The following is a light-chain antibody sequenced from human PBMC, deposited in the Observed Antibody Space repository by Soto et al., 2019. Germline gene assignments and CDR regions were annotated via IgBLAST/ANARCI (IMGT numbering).Light chain of an antibody. Sequence: DIVLTQSPLSLPVTPGESASISCKASQSLLLSSGNNYLDWYLQKPGQSPQLLIYLGSTRASGVPDRFSGSGSGTDFTLKISTGEAEDVGVYYCAKALQTVTFGGGTKVDIK. CDR3: AKALQTVT. V-gene: IGKV2-28*01. CDR2: LGS. J-gene: IGKJ4*01. CDR1: QSLLLSSGNNY.